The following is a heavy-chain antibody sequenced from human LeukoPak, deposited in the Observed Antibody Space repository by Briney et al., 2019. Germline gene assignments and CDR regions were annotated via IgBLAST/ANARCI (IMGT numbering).Heavy chain of an antibody. CDR2: ISNSYNT. J-gene: IGHJ2*01. V-gene: IGHV3-23*01. Sequence: GGSLRLSCAASGFTFNNYAMSWVRQAPGKGLECVSTISNSYNTYYADSVKGRFTISRDNSKNMLYPQMDSLRADDTAIYYCAKRAGQQLTYWYIDLWGRGTLVSVSS. D-gene: IGHD6-13*01. CDR3: AKRAGQQLTYWYIDL. CDR1: GFTFNNYA.